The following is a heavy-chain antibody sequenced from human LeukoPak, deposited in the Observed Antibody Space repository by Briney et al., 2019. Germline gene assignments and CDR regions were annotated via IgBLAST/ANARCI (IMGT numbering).Heavy chain of an antibody. CDR1: GFSFSGHW. CDR2: ISPTGSTT. D-gene: IGHD6-6*01. CDR3: ARGPNSNWSGLDF. J-gene: IGHJ4*02. Sequence: GGSLRLSCTASGFSFSGHWMHWARQLPGKGLVWVSRISPTGSTTSYADSVKGRFTVSRDNAKNTLYLQVNNLRAEDTAVYYCARGPNSNWSGLDFWGQGTLLTVSS. V-gene: IGHV3-74*01.